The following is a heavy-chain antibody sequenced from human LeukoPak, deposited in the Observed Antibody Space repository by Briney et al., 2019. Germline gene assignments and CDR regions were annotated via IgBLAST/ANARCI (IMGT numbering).Heavy chain of an antibody. CDR2: VYFNGDT. J-gene: IGHJ5*02. Sequence: PSETLSPTCSVSHGSISSYYWNWIRQSPGKGLEWIGYVYFNGDTKYNPSLESRVTMSVDTANNNFSLRPNSVTAADSAVYYCARTVYCSSANCYPLDPWGQGTLVTVSP. D-gene: IGHD2-2*01. CDR1: HGSISSYY. V-gene: IGHV4-59*01. CDR3: ARTVYCSSANCYPLDP.